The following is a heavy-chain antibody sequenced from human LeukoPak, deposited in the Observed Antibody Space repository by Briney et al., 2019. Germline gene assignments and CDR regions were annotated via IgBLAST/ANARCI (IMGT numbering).Heavy chain of an antibody. CDR3: AKDGGGYGSGSYYTVTDAFDI. CDR2: IWYDGSNK. Sequence: PGSSLRLSCAASGFTFSSYGMHWVRQAPGKGLEWVAVIWYDGSNKYYADSVKGRFTISRDNSKNTLYLQMNSLRAEDTAVYYCAKDGGGYGSGSYYTVTDAFDIWGQGTMVTVSS. J-gene: IGHJ3*02. CDR1: GFTFSSYG. V-gene: IGHV3-33*06. D-gene: IGHD3-10*01.